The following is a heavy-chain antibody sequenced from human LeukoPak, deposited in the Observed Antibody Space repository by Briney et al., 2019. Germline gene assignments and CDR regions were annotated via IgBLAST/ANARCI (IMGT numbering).Heavy chain of an antibody. CDR3: AKGINMIVVVVDWFDP. D-gene: IGHD3-22*01. CDR1: GFTFSSYA. J-gene: IGHJ5*02. V-gene: IGHV3-23*01. CDR2: ISGIGGRT. Sequence: GASLRLSCAASGFTFSSYAMSRVRPAPGQGLEWVSAISGIGGRTYYAASVQGPFPISSDNSKNTLYLQMNSLRAEDTAVYYCAKGINMIVVVVDWFDPWGQGTMVTVSS.